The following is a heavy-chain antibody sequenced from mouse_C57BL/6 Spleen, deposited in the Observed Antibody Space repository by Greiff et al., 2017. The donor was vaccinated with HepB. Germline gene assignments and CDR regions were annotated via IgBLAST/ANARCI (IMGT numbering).Heavy chain of an antibody. CDR3: VRNDYDYDGYYYAMDY. CDR2: IRSKSSNYAT. V-gene: IGHV10-3*01. D-gene: IGHD2-4*01. Sequence: EVQGVESGGGLVQPKGSLKLSCAASGFTFNTYAMHWVRQAPGKGLEWVARIRSKSSNYATYYADSVKDRFTISRDDSQSMLYLQMNNLKTEDTAMYYCVRNDYDYDGYYYAMDYWGQGTSVTVSS. CDR1: GFTFNTYA. J-gene: IGHJ4*01.